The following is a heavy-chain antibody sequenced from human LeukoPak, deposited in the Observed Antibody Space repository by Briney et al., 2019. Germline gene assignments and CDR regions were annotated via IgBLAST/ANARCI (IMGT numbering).Heavy chain of an antibody. D-gene: IGHD6-13*01. CDR3: AGGPYSSSWYVWFDP. CDR2: MNPNSGNT. Sequence: ASVKVSCKASGYTFTSYDINWVRQATGQGLEWMGWMNPNSGNTGYAQKFQGRVTMTRNTSISTAYMELSSLRSEDTAVYYCAGGPYSSSWYVWFDPWGQGTLVTVSS. CDR1: GYTFTSYD. V-gene: IGHV1-8*01. J-gene: IGHJ5*02.